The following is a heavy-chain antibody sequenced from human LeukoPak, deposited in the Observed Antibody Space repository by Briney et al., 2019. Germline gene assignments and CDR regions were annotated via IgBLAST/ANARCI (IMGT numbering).Heavy chain of an antibody. Sequence: GGSLRLSCAASGFAFSSSWMSWVRQAPGKGLGWVANINKDATAKYYVDSVKGRFTISRDNAKNSLYLQMNGLRAEDTAVYYCAREDWFHFDYWGQGTLVTVYS. J-gene: IGHJ4*02. D-gene: IGHD3-10*01. CDR3: AREDWFHFDY. V-gene: IGHV3-7*03. CDR1: GFAFSSSW. CDR2: INKDATAK.